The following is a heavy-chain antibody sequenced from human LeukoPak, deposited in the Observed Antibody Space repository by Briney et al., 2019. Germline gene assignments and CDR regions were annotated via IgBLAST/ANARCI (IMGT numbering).Heavy chain of an antibody. J-gene: IGHJ4*02. D-gene: IGHD5-24*01. CDR2: INPNSGGT. Sequence: GASVKVSCKGSGYTFTGYYMHWVRQAPGQGLEWMGWINPNSGGTNYAQKFQGRVTMTRDTSISTAYMELSRLRSDDTAVYYCARIRMRWLQLTPLYYFDYWGQGTLVTVSS. CDR3: ARIRMRWLQLTPLYYFDY. CDR1: GYTFTGYY. V-gene: IGHV1-2*02.